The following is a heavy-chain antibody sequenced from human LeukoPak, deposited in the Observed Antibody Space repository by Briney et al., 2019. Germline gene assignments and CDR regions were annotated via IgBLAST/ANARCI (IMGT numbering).Heavy chain of an antibody. J-gene: IGHJ6*03. CDR2: ISGSGGST. CDR3: ARGRGATVGSYYYMDV. V-gene: IGHV3-23*01. Sequence: GGSLRLSCAASGFTFSSYAMSWVRQAPGKGLEWVSAISGSGGSTYYADSVKGRFTISRDNSKNTLYLQMGSLRAEDMAVYYCARGRGATVGSYYYMDVWGKGTTVTVSS. CDR1: GFTFSSYA. D-gene: IGHD1-26*01.